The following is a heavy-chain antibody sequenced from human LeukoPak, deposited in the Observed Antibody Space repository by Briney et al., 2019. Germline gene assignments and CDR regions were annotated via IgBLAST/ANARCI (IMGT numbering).Heavy chain of an antibody. CDR2: IFHSGTT. V-gene: IGHV4-38-2*01. CDR1: GFSISTGYY. CDR3: ARAAYDTLDY. D-gene: IGHD3-22*01. J-gene: IGHJ4*02. Sequence: SETLSLTCAVSGFSISTGYYWDWIRQPPGKGLEWIGNIFHSGTTYYNPSLKSRVAISVGTSKNQFSLKLTSVTAADTAVYYCARAAYDTLDYWGQGTLVSVSS.